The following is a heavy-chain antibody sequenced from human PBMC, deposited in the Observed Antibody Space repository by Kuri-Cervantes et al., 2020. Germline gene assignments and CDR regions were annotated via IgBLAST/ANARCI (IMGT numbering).Heavy chain of an antibody. J-gene: IGHJ6*02. V-gene: IGHV3-30*03. CDR2: ISYDGSNK. CDR1: GFTFSSYG. D-gene: IGHD6-19*01. Sequence: GESLKISCAASGFTFSSYGMHWVRQAPGKGLEWVAVISYDGSNKYYADSVKGRFTISRDNSKNTLYLQMNSLRAEDTAVYYCARDGQTKTEQWLAYYYYYGMDVWGQGTTVTVSS. CDR3: ARDGQTKTEQWLAYYYYYGMDV.